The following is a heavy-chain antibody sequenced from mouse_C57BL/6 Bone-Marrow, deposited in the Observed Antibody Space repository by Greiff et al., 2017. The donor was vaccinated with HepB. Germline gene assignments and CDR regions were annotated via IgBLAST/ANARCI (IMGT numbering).Heavy chain of an antibody. CDR2: IDPENGDT. CDR3: TTGYSDY. V-gene: IGHV14-4*01. Sequence: VQLKQSGAELVRPGASVKLSCTASGFNIKDDYMHWVKQRPEQGLEWIGWIDPENGDTEYASKFQGKATIKADTSSNTAYLQLSSLTSEDTAVYYCTTGYSDYWGQGTTLTVSS. CDR1: GFNIKDDY. J-gene: IGHJ2*01.